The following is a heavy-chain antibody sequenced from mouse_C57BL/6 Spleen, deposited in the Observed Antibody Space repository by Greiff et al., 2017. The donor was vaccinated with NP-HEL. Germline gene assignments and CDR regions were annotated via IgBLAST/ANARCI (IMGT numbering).Heavy chain of an antibody. CDR3: TKYGYAFDY. Sequence: VQLQESGAELVRPGASVTLSCKASGYTFTDYEMHWVKQTPVHGLEWIGAIDPETGGTAYNQKFKGKAILTADKSSSTAYMELRSLTSEDSAVYYCTKYGYAFDYWGQGTTLTVSS. CDR1: GYTFTDYE. D-gene: IGHD2-2*01. J-gene: IGHJ2*01. V-gene: IGHV1-15*01. CDR2: IDPETGGT.